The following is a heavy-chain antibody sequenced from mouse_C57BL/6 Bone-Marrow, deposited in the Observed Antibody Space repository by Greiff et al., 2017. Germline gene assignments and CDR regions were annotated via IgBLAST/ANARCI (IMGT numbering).Heavy chain of an antibody. D-gene: IGHD2-4*01. J-gene: IGHJ3*01. CDR2: IRSKSNNFAT. Sequence: EVMLVESGGGLVQPKGSLKLSCAASGFSFNTYAMNWVRQAPGKGLEWVARIRSKSNNFATYYADSVKDRFTISRDDSESMLYLQRNNLKTEDTAMYYSVRTAIYYDYDGFAYWGQGTLVTVSA. CDR1: GFSFNTYA. CDR3: VRTAIYYDYDGFAY. V-gene: IGHV10-1*01.